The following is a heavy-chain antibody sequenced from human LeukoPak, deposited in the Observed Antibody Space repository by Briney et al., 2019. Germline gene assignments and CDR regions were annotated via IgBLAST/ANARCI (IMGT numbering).Heavy chain of an antibody. CDR2: IIPIFGTA. J-gene: IGHJ4*02. CDR1: GGTFSSYA. V-gene: IGHV1-69*05. Sequence: SVKVSCKASGGTFSSYAISWVRQAPGQGLEWMGGIIPIFGTANYAQKFQGRVTITTDESTSTAYMELSSLRAEDTAIYYCAKARGYSSSSSFDSWGQGTLVTVSS. CDR3: AKARGYSSSSSFDS. D-gene: IGHD6-13*01.